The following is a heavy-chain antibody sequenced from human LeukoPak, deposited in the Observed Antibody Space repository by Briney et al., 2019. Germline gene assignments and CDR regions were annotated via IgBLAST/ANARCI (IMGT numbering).Heavy chain of an antibody. CDR1: GGSISSYY. Sequence: SKTLSLTCAASGGSISSYYWSWIRQPPGKGLEWIGYIYYSGSTNYNPSLKSRVTTSVDTSKNQFSLKLSSVTAADTAVYYCARDDPIAGDNAFDIWGQGTMVTVSS. D-gene: IGHD7-27*01. CDR2: IYYSGST. CDR3: ARDDPIAGDNAFDI. V-gene: IGHV4-59*01. J-gene: IGHJ3*02.